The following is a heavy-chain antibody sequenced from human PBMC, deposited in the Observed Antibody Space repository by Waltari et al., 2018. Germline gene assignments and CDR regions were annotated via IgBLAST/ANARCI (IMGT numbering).Heavy chain of an antibody. V-gene: IGHV1-69*08. Sequence: QVPLVQSGAEVTQPGSSVTVSCKASGRPFSSSAISWVLPAPGQGLEWLGRIIPSFGTANYEKKFQGRGTMTADKTTRTAYMELRSLRSEETAVEYCGRCVVVVAGAAFDIWGQGTMVTVSS. D-gene: IGHD2-15*01. CDR2: IIPSFGTA. CDR3: GRCVVVVAGAAFDI. CDR1: GRPFSSSA. J-gene: IGHJ3*02.